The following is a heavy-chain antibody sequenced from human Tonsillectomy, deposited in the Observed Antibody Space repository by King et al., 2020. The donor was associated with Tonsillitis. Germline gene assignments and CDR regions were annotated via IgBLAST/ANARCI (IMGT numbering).Heavy chain of an antibody. CDR2: IRSEVYGVTI. CDR3: TAGRWLSAFDI. V-gene: IGHV3-49*04. D-gene: IGHD5-24*01. CDR1: EFTFGDYD. Sequence: VQLVESGGGLVQPGRSLRLSCTGSEFTFGDYDMSWVRQAPGKGLEWVGFIRSEVYGVTIEYAASVKGRFSISRDDSKIIAYLQMNSLKTEDTAVYYCTAGRWLSAFDIWGQGTMVTVSS. J-gene: IGHJ3*02.